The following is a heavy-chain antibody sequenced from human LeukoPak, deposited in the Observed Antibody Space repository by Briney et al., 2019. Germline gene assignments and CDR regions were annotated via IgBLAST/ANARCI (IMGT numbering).Heavy chain of an antibody. Sequence: GGSLRFSCAGSGFTFSRYSMNWFRQGPGKGLERVSSISSRSTNIFYADSVKGRFTISRDNAKNSLYLQMNSLGAEDTAVYCYARDAQWLVPEGYFYYMDVWGKGTTVTVSS. J-gene: IGHJ6*03. CDR2: ISSRSTNI. V-gene: IGHV3-21*01. D-gene: IGHD6-19*01. CDR3: ARDAQWLVPEGYFYYMDV. CDR1: GFTFSRYS.